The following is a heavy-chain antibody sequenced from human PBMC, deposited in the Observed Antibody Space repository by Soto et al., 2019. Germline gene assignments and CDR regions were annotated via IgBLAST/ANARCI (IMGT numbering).Heavy chain of an antibody. CDR3: ARDKAIVVVPAYYYYMDV. Sequence: GGSLRLSCAASGFPFSSYGMHWVRQAPGKGLEWVAVIWYDGSNKYYADSVKGRFTISRDNPKNTLYLQMNSLRAEDTAVYYCARDKAIVVVPAYYYYMDVWGKGTTVTVSS. CDR1: GFPFSSYG. CDR2: IWYDGSNK. V-gene: IGHV3-33*01. D-gene: IGHD2-2*01. J-gene: IGHJ6*03.